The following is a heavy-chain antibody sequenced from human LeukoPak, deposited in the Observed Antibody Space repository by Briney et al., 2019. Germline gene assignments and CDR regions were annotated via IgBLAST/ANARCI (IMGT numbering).Heavy chain of an antibody. V-gene: IGHV3-23*01. J-gene: IGHJ4*02. CDR2: ISGSGGST. D-gene: IGHD1-26*01. Sequence: GGSLRPSCAASGFTFSNYAMSWVRQAPGKGLEWVSTISGSGGSTYYADSVKGRFTISRDNSKNTLYLQMNSLRAEDTAVYYCAKGRGGSYSEFDYWGQGTLVTVSS. CDR3: AKGRGGSYSEFDY. CDR1: GFTFSNYA.